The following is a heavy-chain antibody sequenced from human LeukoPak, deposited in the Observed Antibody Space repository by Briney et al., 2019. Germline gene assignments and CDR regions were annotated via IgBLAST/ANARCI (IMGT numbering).Heavy chain of an antibody. CDR3: AKDRDQGTIFGDPLYYFDY. V-gene: IGHV3-30*02. D-gene: IGHD3-3*01. Sequence: PGGSLRLSCAASGFTFSSYGMHWVRQAPGKGLEWVAFIRYDGSNKYYADSVKGRFTISRDNSKNTLYLQMNSLRAEDTAVYYCAKDRDQGTIFGDPLYYFDYWGQGTLVTVSS. J-gene: IGHJ4*02. CDR1: GFTFSSYG. CDR2: IRYDGSNK.